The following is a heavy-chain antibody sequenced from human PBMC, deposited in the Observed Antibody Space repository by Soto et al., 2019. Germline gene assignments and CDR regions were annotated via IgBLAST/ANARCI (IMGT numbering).Heavy chain of an antibody. CDR2: VSFDGSLK. D-gene: IGHD2-2*01. Sequence: LRLSCVASEVIFSNSAMHWVRQAPGKGLEWVAVVSFDGSLKYYADSVEGRFTISRDSSKNTLYLQMNSLRPEDTAVYYCARDGPSSLTSYFDYRGQGTLVTVSS. J-gene: IGHJ4*02. CDR3: ARDGPSSLTSYFDY. V-gene: IGHV3-30*04. CDR1: EVIFSNSA.